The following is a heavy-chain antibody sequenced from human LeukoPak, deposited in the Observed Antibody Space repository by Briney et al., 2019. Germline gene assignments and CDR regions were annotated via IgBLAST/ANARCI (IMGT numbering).Heavy chain of an antibody. D-gene: IGHD4-17*01. Sequence: PGGSLRLSCAASGCTFSGYTMTWVRQAPGKGLEWVSSISSSSSYIYYADSVKGRFTISRDNAKNSLYLQMNSLRAEDTAVYYCARDESTVTNGPLGYWGQGTLVTVYS. J-gene: IGHJ4*02. CDR3: ARDESTVTNGPLGY. CDR2: ISSSSSYI. V-gene: IGHV3-21*01. CDR1: GCTFSGYT.